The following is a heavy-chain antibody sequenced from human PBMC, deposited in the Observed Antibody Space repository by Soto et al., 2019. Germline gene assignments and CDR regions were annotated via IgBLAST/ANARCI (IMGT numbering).Heavy chain of an antibody. V-gene: IGHV3-23*01. CDR2: ISGSGRNT. D-gene: IGHD3-16*01. J-gene: IGHJ6*03. Sequence: EVQLLESGGGLVQPGGSLRLSCEASGFTFGTYAMKWLRQAPGRGLECVSFISGSGRNTYYADSVKGRFTVSRDNSKNTMYLQMNSLRAEDTALYYCAKFRGPSYSYYYMDVWGKGTTVTVSS. CDR3: AKFRGPSYSYYYMDV. CDR1: GFTFGTYA.